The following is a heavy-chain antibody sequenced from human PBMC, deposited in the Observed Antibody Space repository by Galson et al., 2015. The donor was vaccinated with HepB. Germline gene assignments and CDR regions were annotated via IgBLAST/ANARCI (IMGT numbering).Heavy chain of an antibody. J-gene: IGHJ6*02. D-gene: IGHD3-9*01. CDR1: GFTFSSYS. Sequence: SLRLSCAASGFTFSSYSMNWVRQAPGKGLEWVSSISSSSSYIYYADSVKGRFTISRDNAKNSLYLQMNSLRAEDTAVYYCARDRNVLRYFDWSYYYYGMDVWGQGTTVTVSS. CDR2: ISSSSSYI. V-gene: IGHV3-21*01. CDR3: ARDRNVLRYFDWSYYYYGMDV.